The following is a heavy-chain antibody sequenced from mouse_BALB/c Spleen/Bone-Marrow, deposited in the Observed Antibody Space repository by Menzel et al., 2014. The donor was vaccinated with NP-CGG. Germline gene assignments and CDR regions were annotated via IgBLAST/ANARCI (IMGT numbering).Heavy chain of an antibody. CDR1: GYTFTSYY. J-gene: IGHJ1*01. CDR2: IYPGNVNT. Sequence: QVQLQQPGPELVKPGASVRISCKASGYTFTSYYIHWVKQRPGQGLEWIGWIYPGNVNTKYNEKFKGKATLTADKSSSPAFMQPSGLTSEDSAVYFCARGRGLRSYWCFDVWGAGTTVTVSS. D-gene: IGHD2-2*01. V-gene: IGHV1S56*01. CDR3: ARGRGLRSYWCFDV.